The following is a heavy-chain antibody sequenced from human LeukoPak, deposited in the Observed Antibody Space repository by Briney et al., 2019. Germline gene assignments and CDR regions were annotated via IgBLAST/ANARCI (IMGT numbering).Heavy chain of an antibody. J-gene: IGHJ5*02. CDR2: IIPISGTT. CDR1: GGTFTSYA. V-gene: IGHV1-69*01. CDR3: ARKLRLGGNWFDP. D-gene: IGHD1-26*01. Sequence: ASVKVSCKTSGGTFTSYAITWVRQAPGQGLEWMGQIIPISGTTNYAQKFQGRGTFTADESTSTAYMELSSLRSEDTALYYCARKLRLGGNWFDPWGQGTLVTVSS.